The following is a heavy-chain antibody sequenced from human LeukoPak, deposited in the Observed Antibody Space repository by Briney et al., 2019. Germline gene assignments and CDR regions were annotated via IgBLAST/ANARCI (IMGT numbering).Heavy chain of an antibody. CDR1: GFTFSSYG. J-gene: IGHJ4*02. D-gene: IGHD1/OR15-1a*01. CDR2: IWYDGSNK. Sequence: GGSLRLSWAASGFTFSSYGMHWVSQAPGKGLGWVAVIWYDGSNKYYADSVKGRFTISRDNSKNTLYLQMNSLRAEDTAVYYCARGKQTYYFDYWGQGTLVTVSS. V-gene: IGHV3-33*01. CDR3: ARGKQTYYFDY.